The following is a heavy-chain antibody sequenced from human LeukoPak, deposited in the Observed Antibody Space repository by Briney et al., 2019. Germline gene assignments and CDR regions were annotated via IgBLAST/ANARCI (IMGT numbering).Heavy chain of an antibody. CDR2: IYTSGST. CDR3: ARQIAAPGNYYYYMDV. CDR1: GGSISSSY. Sequence: SETLSLTCTVSGGSISSSYWTWIRQPPGKGLEWIGYIYTSGSTDYNPSLKSQVTISVDTSKNQFSLKLTSVTAADTAMYYCARQIAAPGNYYYYMDVWGKGTTVTVSS. D-gene: IGHD6-13*01. J-gene: IGHJ6*03. V-gene: IGHV4-4*09.